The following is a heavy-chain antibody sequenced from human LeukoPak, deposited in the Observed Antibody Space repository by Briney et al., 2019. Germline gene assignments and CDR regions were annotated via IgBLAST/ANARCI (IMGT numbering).Heavy chain of an antibody. CDR3: ARHGERYHYYYGTDV. D-gene: IGHD7-27*01. Sequence: SETLSLTCTVSGDSFTSSLYYWGWIRQPPGKGLEWIGSIYRSGSTKYNPSLKSRVTISVDTSKNWFSLKVSSVTAADTAVYYCARHGERYHYYYGTDVWGQGTTVTVSS. J-gene: IGHJ6*02. CDR1: GDSFTSSLYY. V-gene: IGHV4-39*01. CDR2: IYRSGST.